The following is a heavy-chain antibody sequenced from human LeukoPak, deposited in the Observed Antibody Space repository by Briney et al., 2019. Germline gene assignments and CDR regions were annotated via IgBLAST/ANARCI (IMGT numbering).Heavy chain of an antibody. D-gene: IGHD6-19*01. CDR3: AREIAVAGTGFDY. V-gene: IGHV3-48*01. Sequence: GGSLRLSCAASGFTFSSYSMNWVRQAPGKGLEWISYISGSSAAIYYADSVKGRFTISRDNARNSLYLQMNSLRAEDTAVYYCAREIAVAGTGFDYWGQGTLVTVSS. CDR1: GFTFSSYS. CDR2: ISGSSAAI. J-gene: IGHJ4*02.